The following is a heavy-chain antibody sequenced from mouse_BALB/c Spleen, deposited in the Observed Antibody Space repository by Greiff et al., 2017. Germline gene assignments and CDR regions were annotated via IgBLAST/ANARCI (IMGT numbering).Heavy chain of an antibody. D-gene: IGHD1-1*01. J-gene: IGHJ2*01. CDR2: IYPGNSDT. V-gene: IGHV1-5*01. CDR1: GYSFTSYW. CDR3: TIDYYGSSYGY. Sequence: EVQLQQSGTVLARPGASVKMSCKASGYSFTSYWMHWVKQRPGQGLEWIGAIYPGNSDTSYNQKFKGKAKLTAVTSASTAYMELSSLTNEDSAVYYCTIDYYGSSYGYWGQGTTLTVSS.